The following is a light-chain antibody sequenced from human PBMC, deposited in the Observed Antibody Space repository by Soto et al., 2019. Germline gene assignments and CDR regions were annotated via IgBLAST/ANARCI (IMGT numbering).Light chain of an antibody. CDR3: LKHDSYPLT. Sequence: DIQMTKSPSAMSAYVVDRVTITCRASQGIVKNFAWFQQKPGKAPKRLIYEASSLQSGVPARFSGSGSATEFTLTISSLQPEDSAVCYCLKHDSYPLTFGGWTKVEIQ. CDR2: EAS. CDR1: QGIVKN. V-gene: IGKV1-17*03. J-gene: IGKJ4*01.